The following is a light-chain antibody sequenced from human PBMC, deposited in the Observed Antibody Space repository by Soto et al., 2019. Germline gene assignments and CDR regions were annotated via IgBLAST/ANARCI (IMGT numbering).Light chain of an antibody. CDR1: QSININ. CDR2: GAS. V-gene: IGKV3-15*01. Sequence: EIVMTQSPATLSVSPGERATLSCRASQSININLAWYQQRPGQAPRLLIYGASTRATGIPARFSGSGSGTEFTLTISSLQSEDFAVYYGQQYNNWPRTFGQGTKWIS. J-gene: IGKJ1*01. CDR3: QQYNNWPRT.